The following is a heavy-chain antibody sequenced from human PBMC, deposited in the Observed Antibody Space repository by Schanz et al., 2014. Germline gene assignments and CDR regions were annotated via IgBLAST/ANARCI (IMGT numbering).Heavy chain of an antibody. CDR2: IGYLGDT. D-gene: IGHD3-22*01. Sequence: EVQLVESGGGLVQPGGSLRLSCAASGFTLSNSDMHWVRQGTGKGLEWVSTIGYLGDTYYPDSVKGRFTISRDNSKNILYLQMNSLRAEDTAVYYCARVHHYDPSGWGYFDYWGQGALVTVSS. V-gene: IGHV3-13*01. J-gene: IGHJ4*02. CDR3: ARVHHYDPSGWGYFDY. CDR1: GFTLSNSD.